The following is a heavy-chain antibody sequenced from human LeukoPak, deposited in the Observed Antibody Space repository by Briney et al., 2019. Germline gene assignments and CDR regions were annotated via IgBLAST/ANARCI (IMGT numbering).Heavy chain of an antibody. J-gene: IGHJ5*02. Sequence: SETLSLTCTVSGGSISSYYWSWIRQPPGKGLEWIGYMSYSGKTNYNPSLKSRVTISIDTSKNQFSLKLSSVTAADTAVYYCARHLGYCSSTSCYSWFDPWGQGTLVTVSS. CDR1: GGSISSYY. CDR3: ARHLGYCSSTSCYSWFDP. D-gene: IGHD2-2*01. CDR2: MSYSGKT. V-gene: IGHV4-59*01.